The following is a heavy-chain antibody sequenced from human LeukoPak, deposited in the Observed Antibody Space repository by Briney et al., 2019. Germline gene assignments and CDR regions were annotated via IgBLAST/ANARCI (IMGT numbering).Heavy chain of an antibody. CDR2: INHSGST. Sequence: PSETLSLTCAVHGGSFSGYYWSWIRQPPGKGLEWIGEINHSGSTNYNPSLKSRVTISVDTSKNQFSLKLSSVTAADTAVYYCARGAKYYDFWSGYYNDAFDIWGQGTMVTVSS. CDR3: ARGAKYYDFWSGYYNDAFDI. V-gene: IGHV4-34*01. D-gene: IGHD3-3*01. J-gene: IGHJ3*02. CDR1: GGSFSGYY.